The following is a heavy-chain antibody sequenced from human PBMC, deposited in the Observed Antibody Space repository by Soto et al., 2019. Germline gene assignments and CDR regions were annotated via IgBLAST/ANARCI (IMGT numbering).Heavy chain of an antibody. V-gene: IGHV4-4*02. Sequence: QLQLQESGPGLVGPSGTLSLTCTVSNGSMASSLWWSWVRQSPGKGLEWIGEVAQSGFTSYNPSLKSRLTISQDRSRNQFSLRLTSVTAADTAVYHCARNRYGGYDFDSWGQGTLVTVSS. CDR3: ARNRYGGYDFDS. CDR1: NGSMASSLW. J-gene: IGHJ4*02. CDR2: VAQSGFT. D-gene: IGHD5-12*01.